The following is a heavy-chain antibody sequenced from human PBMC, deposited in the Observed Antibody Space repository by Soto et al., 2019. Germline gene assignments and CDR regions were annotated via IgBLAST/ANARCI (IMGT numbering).Heavy chain of an antibody. Sequence: QVQLVQSGAEVKKPGASVKVSCQASGYTFASHYIHWVRQAPGQGLEWMGVINPNGGNTRYAQRFQDRLTLTTDTPTNTVYLDLSSLSSDDTAVYYCVRDTSGLDYWGQGTLVTASS. J-gene: IGHJ4*02. V-gene: IGHV1-46*01. CDR2: INPNGGNT. CDR3: VRDTSGLDY. CDR1: GYTFASHY.